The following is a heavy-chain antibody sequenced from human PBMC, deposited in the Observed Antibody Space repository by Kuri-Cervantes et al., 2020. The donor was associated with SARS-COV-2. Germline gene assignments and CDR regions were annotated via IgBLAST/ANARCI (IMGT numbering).Heavy chain of an antibody. CDR2: ISGSGSYI. J-gene: IGHJ4*02. CDR3: ARDLRLGKSLDY. Sequence: GESLKISCGASGFTFKTYTMNWVRQAPGKALQWISSISGSGSYIYYADSLRGRFTISRDNAKNSLYLQMSSLRAEDTAVYYCARDLRLGKSLDYWGQGTLVTVSS. V-gene: IGHV3-21*01. CDR1: GFTFKTYT. D-gene: IGHD7-27*01.